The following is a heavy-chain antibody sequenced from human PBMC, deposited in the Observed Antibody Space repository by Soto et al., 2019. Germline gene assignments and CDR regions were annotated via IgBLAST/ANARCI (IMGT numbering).Heavy chain of an antibody. D-gene: IGHD3-22*01. V-gene: IGHV3-48*02. CDR2: ISSSSSTI. CDR1: GFTFSSYS. Sequence: GGSLRLSCAASGFTFSSYSMNWVRQAPGKGLEWVSYISSSSSTIYYADSVKGRFTISRDNAKNSLYLQMNSLRDEDTAVYYCARVNTMMAYDAFDIWGQGTMVTVSS. CDR3: ARVNTMMAYDAFDI. J-gene: IGHJ3*02.